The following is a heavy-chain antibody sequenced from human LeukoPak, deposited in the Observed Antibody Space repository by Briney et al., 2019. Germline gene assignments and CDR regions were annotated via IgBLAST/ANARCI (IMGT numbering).Heavy chain of an antibody. V-gene: IGHV1-2*02. D-gene: IGHD4/OR15-4a*01. J-gene: IGHJ4*02. CDR1: GYTFTGYY. Sequence: ASVKVSCKASGYTFTGYYMHWVRQAPGQGLEWMGWINPNSGGTNYAQKFQGRVTMTRDTSISTAYMELSRLRSDDTAVYYCARDWSLTTFPDYWGQGTLVTVSS. CDR3: ARDWSLTTFPDY. CDR2: INPNSGGT.